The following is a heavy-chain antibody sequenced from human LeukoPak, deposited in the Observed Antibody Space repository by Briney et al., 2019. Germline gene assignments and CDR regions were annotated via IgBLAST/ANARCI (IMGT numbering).Heavy chain of an antibody. Sequence: GGSLRLSCAASGFTVSSNYMSWVRQAPGKGLEWVSVIYSGGSTYYADSVKGRFTISRDNSKNTLYLQMNSLRAEDTAVYYCASGGYWYYYYYMDVWGKGTTVTVSS. CDR3: ASGGYWYYYYYMDV. V-gene: IGHV3-53*01. CDR1: GFTVSSNY. CDR2: IYSGGST. D-gene: IGHD1-26*01. J-gene: IGHJ6*03.